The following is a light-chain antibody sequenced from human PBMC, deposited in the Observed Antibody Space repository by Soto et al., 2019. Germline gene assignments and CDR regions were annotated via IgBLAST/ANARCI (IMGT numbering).Light chain of an antibody. J-gene: IGLJ3*02. V-gene: IGLV7-43*01. Sequence: QAVVTQEPSLTVSPGGTVTLTCASSTGAVTSGYYPNWFQQKPGQAPRPLIYNTNNKHSWTPARFSGSLLGGKAALTLSGVQPADEAEYYCLLYYGGAQLVFGVGTKLTVL. CDR1: TGAVTSGYY. CDR3: LLYYGGAQLV. CDR2: NTN.